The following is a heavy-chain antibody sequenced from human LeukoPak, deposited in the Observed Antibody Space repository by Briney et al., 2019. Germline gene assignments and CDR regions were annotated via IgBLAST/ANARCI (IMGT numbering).Heavy chain of an antibody. CDR3: ASQGSMVRGAHYYMDV. CDR2: IIPIFGTA. Sequence: SVKVSCKASGGTFSSYAISWVRQAPGQGLEWMGRIIPIFGTANYAQKFQGRVTITTDESTSTAYMELSSLRSEDTAVCYCASQGSMVRGAHYYMDVWGKGTTVTVSS. J-gene: IGHJ6*03. D-gene: IGHD3-10*01. V-gene: IGHV1-69*05. CDR1: GGTFSSYA.